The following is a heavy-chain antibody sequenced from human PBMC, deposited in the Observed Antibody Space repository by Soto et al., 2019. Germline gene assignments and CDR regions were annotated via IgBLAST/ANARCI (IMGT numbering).Heavy chain of an antibody. D-gene: IGHD1-26*01. CDR1: GGSISRGDYS. CDR3: ARLSGENWFDP. V-gene: IGHV4-30-2*01. J-gene: IGHJ5*02. Sequence: QLQLQESGSGLVKPSQTLSLTCAVSGGSISRGDYSWSWIRQPPGKGLEWIGYIYQTGSTHYNPSLKSRVIISVDRSKNQFSLQLSSMTAADTAVYYCARLSGENWFDPWGQGTLVTVSS. CDR2: IYQTGST.